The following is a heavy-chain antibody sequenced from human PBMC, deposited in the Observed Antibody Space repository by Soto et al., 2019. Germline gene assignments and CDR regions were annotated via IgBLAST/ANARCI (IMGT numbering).Heavy chain of an antibody. Sequence: SETLSLTCTVSGGSISSGGYYWNWIRQHPGKGMEWIGYIYYNGNTYYKKYLKSRVTISVETSKNQYSLKLSKETATDTTVYYCAASCVGCGGFNYYGMDVWGQGTTVT. CDR3: AASCVGCGGFNYYGMDV. D-gene: IGHD2-21*01. CDR2: IYYNGNT. J-gene: IGHJ6*02. CDR1: GGSISSGGYY. V-gene: IGHV4-31*03.